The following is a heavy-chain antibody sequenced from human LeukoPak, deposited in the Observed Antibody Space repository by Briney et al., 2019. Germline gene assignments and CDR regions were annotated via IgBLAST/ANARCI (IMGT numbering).Heavy chain of an antibody. J-gene: IGHJ3*02. D-gene: IGHD3-22*01. V-gene: IGHV4-59*01. Sequence: SETLSLTCTVSGASISSAYWSWIRQPTGKGLEWIGYIYSSGITNYNPSLKSRVTISVDTSQNQFSLKLTSVTAAETAVYYCARRGPYDTSGYAFDIWGPGTVVTVSS. CDR1: GASISSAY. CDR2: IYSSGIT. CDR3: ARRGPYDTSGYAFDI.